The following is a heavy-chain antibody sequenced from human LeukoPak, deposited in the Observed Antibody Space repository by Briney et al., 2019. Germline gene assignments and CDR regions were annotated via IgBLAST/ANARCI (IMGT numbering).Heavy chain of an antibody. D-gene: IGHD3-22*01. Sequence: GGSLRLSCAASGFIFSNYAMYWVRQAPGKGLESVAAISTKGGSTSYADSVKGRFTISRDNSKNTLYLQMNSLRAADTAVYYCAKDPTHYRVWDDYDSTVLSYWGQGTLVTVSS. CDR3: AKDPTHYRVWDDYDSTVLSY. CDR1: GFIFSNYA. V-gene: IGHV3-64*04. CDR2: ISTKGGST. J-gene: IGHJ4*02.